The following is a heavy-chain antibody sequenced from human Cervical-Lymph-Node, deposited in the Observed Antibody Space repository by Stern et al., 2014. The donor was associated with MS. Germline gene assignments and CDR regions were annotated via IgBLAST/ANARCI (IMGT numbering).Heavy chain of an antibody. CDR1: GFTFSSYG. J-gene: IGHJ4*02. CDR2: ISYDGNHK. Sequence: VQLVESGGAVVQPGRSLRLSCAASGFTFSSYGMHWVRPAPAKGLGGGTVISYDGNHKYYAASVKGRFTISRDNSKNTLHLQMNSVTPDDTAIYYCARDYEDTSMLFDHWGQGTLVTVSS. V-gene: IGHV3-30*03. D-gene: IGHD2-8*01. CDR3: ARDYEDTSMLFDH.